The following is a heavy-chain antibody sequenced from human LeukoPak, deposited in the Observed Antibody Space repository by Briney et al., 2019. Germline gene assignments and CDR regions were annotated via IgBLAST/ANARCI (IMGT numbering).Heavy chain of an antibody. J-gene: IGHJ4*02. D-gene: IGHD6-19*01. V-gene: IGHV1-2*02. CDR3: ARPSVMAGYYFDY. Sequence: ASVKVSCKASGYTFTGYYMHWVRQAPGQGLEWMGWINPNSGGTNYAQKFQGRVTMTRDTSISTAYMELSRLRSDDTAVYYCARPSVMAGYYFDYWGQGTLVTVSS. CDR1: GYTFTGYY. CDR2: INPNSGGT.